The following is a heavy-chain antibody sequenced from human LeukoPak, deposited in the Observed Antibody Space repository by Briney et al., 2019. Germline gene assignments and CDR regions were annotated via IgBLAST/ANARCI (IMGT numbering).Heavy chain of an antibody. D-gene: IGHD3-9*01. CDR2: IYSGGST. CDR1: GFTFSTNA. CDR3: AREGEPLTGYYYWFDP. V-gene: IGHV3-53*01. Sequence: GGSLRLSCLTSGFTFSTNAMSWVRQAPGKGLEWVSVIYSGGSTYYADSVKGRFTISRDNAKNSLYLQMNSLRAEDTAVYYCAREGEPLTGYYYWFDPWGQGTLVTVSS. J-gene: IGHJ5*02.